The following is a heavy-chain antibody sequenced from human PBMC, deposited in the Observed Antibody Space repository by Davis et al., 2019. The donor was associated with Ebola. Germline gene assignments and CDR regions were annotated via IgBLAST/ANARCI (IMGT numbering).Heavy chain of an antibody. CDR2: IKQDGSEK. CDR1: GFTFTTYW. V-gene: IGHV3-7*03. Sequence: GGSLRLSCVASGFTFTTYWMSWVRQAPGKGLEWVANIKQDGSEKYYVDSVKGRFTISRHSSNNTLYLQMNSLRTEDTAVYYCARVGWNEYYAMDVWGQGTTVTVSS. J-gene: IGHJ6*02. D-gene: IGHD1-1*01. CDR3: ARVGWNEYYAMDV.